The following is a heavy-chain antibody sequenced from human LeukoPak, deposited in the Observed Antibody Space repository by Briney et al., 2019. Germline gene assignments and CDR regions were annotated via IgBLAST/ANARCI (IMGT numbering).Heavy chain of an antibody. CDR3: ASGGSSWYPGWYFDL. J-gene: IGHJ2*01. CDR1: GFTFSSYS. V-gene: IGHV3-21*01. CDR2: ISSSSSYI. D-gene: IGHD6-13*01. Sequence: GGSLRLSCAASGFTFSSYSMNWVRQAPGKGLEWVSSISSSSSYIYYADSVKGRFTISRDNAKNSLYLQMNSLRAEDTAVYYCASGGSSWYPGWYFDLWGRGTLVTLSS.